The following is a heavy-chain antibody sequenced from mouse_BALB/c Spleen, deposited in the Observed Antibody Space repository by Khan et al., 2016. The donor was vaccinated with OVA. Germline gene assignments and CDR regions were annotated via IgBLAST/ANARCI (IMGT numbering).Heavy chain of an antibody. CDR3: ARAGYGGFAH. CDR1: GYTFTDFL. D-gene: IGHD3-2*02. V-gene: IGHV1-77*01. Sequence: VQLQESGPELVKPGASVKMSCKAPGYTFTDFLISWLKQRPGQGLEWIGEIYPGSGYIYYNEKFKGKATLTSDKSSNTAYMQLTSLTSEDSAVYFCARAGYGGFAHWGQGTLVTVSA. J-gene: IGHJ3*01. CDR2: IYPGSGYI.